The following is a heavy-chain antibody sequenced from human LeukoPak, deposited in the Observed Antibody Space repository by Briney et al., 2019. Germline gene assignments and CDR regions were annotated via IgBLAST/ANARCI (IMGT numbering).Heavy chain of an antibody. Sequence: ASVKVSCKASGYTFTSYGISWVRQAPGQGLEWMGWISAYNGNTNYAQRLQGRVTMTEDTSTDTAYMELSSLRSEDTAVYYCATSYVVAHWFDPWGQGTLVTVSS. D-gene: IGHD3-16*01. CDR3: ATSYVVAHWFDP. CDR2: ISAYNGNT. V-gene: IGHV1-18*01. J-gene: IGHJ5*02. CDR1: GYTFTSYG.